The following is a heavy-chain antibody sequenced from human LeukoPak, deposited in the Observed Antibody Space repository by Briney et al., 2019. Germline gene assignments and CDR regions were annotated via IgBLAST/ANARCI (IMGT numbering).Heavy chain of an antibody. D-gene: IGHD1-20*01. CDR2: IYHSGST. CDR1: GGSFSGYY. CDR3: ARAGPSVITGTLDY. Sequence: PSETLSLTCAVYGGSFSGYYWSWIRQPPGKGLEWIGEIYHSGSTNYNPSLKSRVTISVDTSKNQFSLKLSSVTAADTAVYYCARAGPSVITGTLDYWGQGTLVTVSS. J-gene: IGHJ4*02. V-gene: IGHV4-34*01.